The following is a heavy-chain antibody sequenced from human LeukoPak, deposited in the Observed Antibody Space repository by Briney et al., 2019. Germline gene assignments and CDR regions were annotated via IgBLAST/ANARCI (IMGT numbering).Heavy chain of an antibody. Sequence: GASVKVSCKASGFTFTSSAMQWVRQARGQRLEWIGWIVVSSGNTNYAQKFQERVTITRDMSTSTAYMELSSLRSEDTAVYYCAAEVGILTGYYHYGMDVWGQGTTVTVSS. CDR1: GFTFTSSA. CDR2: IVVSSGNT. D-gene: IGHD3-9*01. J-gene: IGHJ6*02. V-gene: IGHV1-58*02. CDR3: AAEVGILTGYYHYGMDV.